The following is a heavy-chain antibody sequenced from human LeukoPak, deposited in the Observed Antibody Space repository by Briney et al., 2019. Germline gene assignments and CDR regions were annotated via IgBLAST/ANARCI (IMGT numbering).Heavy chain of an antibody. CDR3: ARGLCSSTGCYQGPFDF. CDR2: IKNKTYGGTT. J-gene: IGHJ4*02. D-gene: IGHD2-2*01. CDR1: GFTFSSSG. V-gene: IGHV3-15*01. Sequence: GPLKLSCAASGFTFSSSGMSWVRQAPGKGLEWVGHIKNKTYGGTTDYATPVKGRFIISRDDSKNTLYLQMNRLRTDDTAVYYCARGLCSSTGCYQGPFDFWGRGMLVTVSS.